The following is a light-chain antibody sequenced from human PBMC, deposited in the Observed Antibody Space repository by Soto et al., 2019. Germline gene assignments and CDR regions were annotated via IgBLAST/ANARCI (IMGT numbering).Light chain of an antibody. CDR1: QSLSSW. CDR3: QQYLSYPIT. Sequence: DIQMTQSPSTLSASVGARVTITCRASQSLSSWLAWYQQKPGKAPKSLIYKASSLESGVPSRFSGSGSGTEFTLTTTSLQPDDFATYYCQQYLSYPITFGQGTRLESK. V-gene: IGKV1-5*03. CDR2: KAS. J-gene: IGKJ5*01.